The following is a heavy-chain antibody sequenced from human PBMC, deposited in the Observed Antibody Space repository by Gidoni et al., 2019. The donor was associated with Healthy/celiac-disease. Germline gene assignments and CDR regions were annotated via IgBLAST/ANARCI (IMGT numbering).Heavy chain of an antibody. Sequence: EVQLVESGGVVVQPGGPLRPSCAASGFTFDDYTMHWVRQAPGKGLEWVSLISWDGGSTYYADSVKGRFTISRDNSKNSLYLQMNSLRTEDTALYYCAKQYSSGWGGWFDPWGQGTLVTVSS. J-gene: IGHJ5*02. CDR3: AKQYSSGWGGWFDP. V-gene: IGHV3-43*01. CDR1: GFTFDDYT. CDR2: ISWDGGST. D-gene: IGHD6-19*01.